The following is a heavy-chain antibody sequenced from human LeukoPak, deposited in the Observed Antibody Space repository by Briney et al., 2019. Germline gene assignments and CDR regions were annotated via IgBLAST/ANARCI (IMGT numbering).Heavy chain of an antibody. CDR2: IYYSGST. Sequence: PSETLSLTCTVSGGSISSSSYYWGWIRQPPGKGLEWIGSIYYSGSTYYNPSLKSRVTISVDTSKNQFSLKLSSVTAADTAVYYCARDPPYSSLDDYWGQGTLVTVSS. CDR1: GGSISSSSYY. CDR3: ARDPPYSSLDDY. D-gene: IGHD6-13*01. V-gene: IGHV4-39*07. J-gene: IGHJ4*02.